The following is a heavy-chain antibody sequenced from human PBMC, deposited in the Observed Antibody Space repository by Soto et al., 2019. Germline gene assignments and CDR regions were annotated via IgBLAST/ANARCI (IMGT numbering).Heavy chain of an antibody. Sequence: SETLSLTCTVSGGSISSSSYYWGWIRQPPGKGLEWIGSIYYSGSTYYNPSLMSRVTISVDTSKNQFSLKLSSVTAADTAVYYCARLYDYIWGSYHLYYFDYWGQGTLVTVSS. V-gene: IGHV4-39*01. CDR2: IYYSGST. D-gene: IGHD3-16*02. CDR1: GGSISSSSYY. CDR3: ARLYDYIWGSYHLYYFDY. J-gene: IGHJ4*02.